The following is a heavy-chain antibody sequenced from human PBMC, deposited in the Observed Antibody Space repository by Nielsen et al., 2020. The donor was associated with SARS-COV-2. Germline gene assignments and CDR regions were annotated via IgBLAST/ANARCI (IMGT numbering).Heavy chain of an antibody. D-gene: IGHD6-19*01. V-gene: IGHV3-15*01. CDR1: GFTFSNAW. CDR3: TTNSGWSYDAFDI. Sequence: GESLKISCAASGFTFSNAWMSWVRQAPGKGLEWVGRIKSKTDGGTTDYAAPVKGRFTISRDDSKNTLYLQMNSLKTEDTAVYYCTTNSGWSYDAFDIWGQGTMVTVSS. J-gene: IGHJ3*02. CDR2: IKSKTDGGTT.